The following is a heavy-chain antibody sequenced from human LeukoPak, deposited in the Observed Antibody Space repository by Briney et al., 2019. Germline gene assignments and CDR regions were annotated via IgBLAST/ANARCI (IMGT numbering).Heavy chain of an antibody. CDR2: IGTAGDT. CDR1: GFTFSSYD. V-gene: IGHV3-13*01. D-gene: IGHD3-22*01. J-gene: IGHJ4*02. CDR3: AKVGPRDSSGDY. Sequence: PGGSLRLSCAASGFTFSSYDMHWVRQATGKGLEWVSAIGTAGDTYYPGSVKGRFTISRDNSKNTLYLQMNSLRAEDTAVYYCAKVGPRDSSGDYWGQGTLVTVSS.